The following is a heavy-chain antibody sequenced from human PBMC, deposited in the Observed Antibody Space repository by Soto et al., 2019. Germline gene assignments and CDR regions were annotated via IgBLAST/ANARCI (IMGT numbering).Heavy chain of an antibody. V-gene: IGHV3-15*01. Sequence: GGSLRLSCAASGFILSNAWMSWVRQAPGKGLEWIGRIKSETDGGTTDYAAPVKGRFTISRDDSKNTLYLQMNSLKFEDTAVYSCTTAITFGGVPILIDYWGQGALVTVSS. CDR3: TTAITFGGVPILIDY. CDR1: GFILSNAW. D-gene: IGHD3-16*01. J-gene: IGHJ4*02. CDR2: IKSETDGGTT.